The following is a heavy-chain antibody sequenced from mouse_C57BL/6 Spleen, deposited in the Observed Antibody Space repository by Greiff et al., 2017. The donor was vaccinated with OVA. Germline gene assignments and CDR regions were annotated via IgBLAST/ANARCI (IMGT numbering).Heavy chain of an antibody. Sequence: EVKLVESGPGLVKPSQSLSLTCSVTGYSITSGYYWNWIRQFPGNKLEWMGYISYDGSNNYNPSLKNRISITRDTSKNQFFLKLNSVTTEDTATYYCARGGDDGYYGWYFDVWGTGTTVTVSS. V-gene: IGHV3-6*01. D-gene: IGHD2-3*01. CDR2: ISYDGSN. CDR1: GYSITSGYY. J-gene: IGHJ1*03. CDR3: ARGGDDGYYGWYFDV.